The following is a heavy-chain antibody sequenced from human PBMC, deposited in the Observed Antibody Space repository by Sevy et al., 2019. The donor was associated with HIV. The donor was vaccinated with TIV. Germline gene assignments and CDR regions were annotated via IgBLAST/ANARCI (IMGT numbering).Heavy chain of an antibody. CDR2: ISATGGST. D-gene: IGHD2-21*01. CDR1: GFTFSNFA. J-gene: IGHJ4*02. V-gene: IGHV3-23*01. CDR3: AKDRRSILYFFDH. Sequence: GGSLRLSCAASGFTFSNFAMSWVRQAPGKGLEWVFAISATGGSTYYADSEKGRFTISRDNSKNTLYLQMNNLRAEDTAVYYCAKDRRSILYFFDHWGQGTLVTVSS.